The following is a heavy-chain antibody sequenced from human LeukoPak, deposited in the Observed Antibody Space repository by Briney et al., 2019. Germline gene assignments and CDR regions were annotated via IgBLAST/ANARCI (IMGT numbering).Heavy chain of an antibody. Sequence: PGGSLRLSCAASGFIFSSHGMNWVRQAPGKGLEWVSAISGSGGSTYYADSVKGRFTISRDNSKNTLYLQMNSLRAEDTAVYYCAKEYTDYDILTGYFPSYYFDHWGQGTLVTVSS. V-gene: IGHV3-23*01. CDR2: ISGSGGST. CDR3: AKEYTDYDILTGYFPSYYFDH. CDR1: GFIFSSHG. J-gene: IGHJ4*02. D-gene: IGHD3-9*01.